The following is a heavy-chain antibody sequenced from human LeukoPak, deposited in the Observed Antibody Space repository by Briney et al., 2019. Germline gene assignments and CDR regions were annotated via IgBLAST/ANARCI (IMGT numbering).Heavy chain of an antibody. CDR2: IYHSGRT. J-gene: IGHJ4*02. D-gene: IGHD3-3*02. CDR1: GYSISSGYY. Sequence: SETLSLTCTVSGYSISSGYYWGWIRQPPGKGLEWIGSIYHSGRTYYNPSLKSRVTISVDTSKNQFSLKLTSVTAADTAVYYCARTPALAPPDYWGQGTLVTVSS. CDR3: ARTPALAPPDY. V-gene: IGHV4-38-2*02.